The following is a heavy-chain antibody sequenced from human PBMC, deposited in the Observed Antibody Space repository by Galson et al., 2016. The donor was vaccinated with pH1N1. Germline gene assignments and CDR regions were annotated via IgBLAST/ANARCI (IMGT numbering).Heavy chain of an antibody. J-gene: IGHJ5*02. CDR2: IYDDGSRT. CDR1: GFIFSSHW. V-gene: IGHV3-74*01. D-gene: IGHD2-15*01. Sequence: SLRLSCAASGFIFSSHWIHWVRQAPGKGLVWISRIYDDGSRTNYADSVADRFIISRDNAKDTVYLQMTRLTADDTAVYYCARDDRIGYFVDLWGQGTQVTVSS. CDR3: ARDDRIGYFVDL.